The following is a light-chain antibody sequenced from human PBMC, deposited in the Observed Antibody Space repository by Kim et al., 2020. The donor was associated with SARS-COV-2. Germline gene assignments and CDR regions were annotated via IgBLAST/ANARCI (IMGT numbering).Light chain of an antibody. J-gene: IGLJ2*01. V-gene: IGLV3-1*01. CDR2: QNN. CDR1: KLGDKY. CDR3: QAWDSSTVI. Sequence: SVSPGQTASIACSGDKLGDKYASWYQQKPGQSPVLVIFQNNRRPSGIPERFSGSKSGNTATLTISGTQAMDEADYYCQAWDSSTVIFGGGTKVTVL.